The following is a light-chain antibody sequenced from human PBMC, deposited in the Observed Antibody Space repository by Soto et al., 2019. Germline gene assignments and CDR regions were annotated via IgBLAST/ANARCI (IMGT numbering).Light chain of an antibody. Sequence: EIVLTQSPAPLSLSPVERANLSCRASQIITTELAWYPQKPGPTPRLLIYDASNRATGIPARFSGSGSGTDVTLTISSLEPDDFGVYYFQQRHSLPHTFGQGTKVDIK. CDR2: DAS. V-gene: IGKV3-11*01. J-gene: IGKJ1*01. CDR3: QQRHSLPHT. CDR1: QIITTE.